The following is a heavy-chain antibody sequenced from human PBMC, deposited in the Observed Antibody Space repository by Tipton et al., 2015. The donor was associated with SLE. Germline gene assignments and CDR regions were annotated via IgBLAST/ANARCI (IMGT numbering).Heavy chain of an antibody. Sequence: GLVKPSETLSLKCAVSGYSISAGYYWGWVRQPPGKGLEWIGAIYYSGTTFYNPSFKSRVTISVDTSKNQVSLKLNSVTAADTAVYYCARGKTRVEYWGQGTLVTVSS. CDR1: GYSISAGYY. J-gene: IGHJ4*02. D-gene: IGHD1-14*01. V-gene: IGHV4-38-2*01. CDR2: IYYSGTT. CDR3: ARGKTRVEY.